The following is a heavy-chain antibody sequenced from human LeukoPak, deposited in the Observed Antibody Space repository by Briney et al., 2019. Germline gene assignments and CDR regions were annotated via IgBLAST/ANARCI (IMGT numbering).Heavy chain of an antibody. CDR3: TRGPDYGDPD. CDR2: MTSSGRST. CDR1: GVSFSDHY. Sequence: PGGSLRLSCTASGVSFSDHYMTWMRQAPGKGLERISYMTSSGRSTDYADSVKGRFIISRDNAMNSLFLQMSSLRVDDTAVYYCTRGPDYGDPDWGQGTLVTVSS. J-gene: IGHJ4*02. V-gene: IGHV3-11*01. D-gene: IGHD2-21*01.